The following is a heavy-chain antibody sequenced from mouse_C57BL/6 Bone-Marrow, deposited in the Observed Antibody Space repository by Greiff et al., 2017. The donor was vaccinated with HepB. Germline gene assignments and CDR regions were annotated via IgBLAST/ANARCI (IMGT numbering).Heavy chain of an antibody. Sequence: EVMLVESGGDLVKPGGSLKLSCAASGFTFSSYGMSWVRQTPDKRLEWVATISSGGSYTYYPDSVKGRFTISRDNAKNTLYLQMSSLKSEDTAMYYCARGELRHYAMDYWGQGTSVTVSS. CDR2: ISSGGSYT. CDR1: GFTFSSYG. CDR3: ARGELRHYAMDY. J-gene: IGHJ4*01. V-gene: IGHV5-6*02. D-gene: IGHD3-2*02.